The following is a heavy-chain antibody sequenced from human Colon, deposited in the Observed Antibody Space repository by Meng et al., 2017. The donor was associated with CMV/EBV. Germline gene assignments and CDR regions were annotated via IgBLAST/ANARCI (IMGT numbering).Heavy chain of an antibody. CDR1: SNSAA. J-gene: IGHJ1*01. CDR2: TYYRSKWYY. Sequence: SNSAAWNWIRQAPSRGIEWLGRTYYRSKWYYDYAVSVKSRITITPDTSKNQFSLQLNSVTPEDTAVYFCARDMDTRSTPTWFSAFQYWGQGTLVTVSS. CDR3: ARDMDTRSTPTWFSAFQY. D-gene: IGHD3-22*01. V-gene: IGHV6-1*01.